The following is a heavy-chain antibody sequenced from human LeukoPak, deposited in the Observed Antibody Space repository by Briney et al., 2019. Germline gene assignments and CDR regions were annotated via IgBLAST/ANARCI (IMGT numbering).Heavy chain of an antibody. CDR3: ARTNKRGIAARLNWFDP. CDR2: INHSGST. J-gene: IGHJ5*02. Sequence: PSETLSLTCAVYGGSFSGYYWSWIRQPPGKGLEWIGEINHSGSTNYNPSLKSRVTISVDTSKNQSSLKLSSVTAADTAVYYCARTNKRGIAARLNWFDPWGQGTLVTVSS. D-gene: IGHD6-6*01. V-gene: IGHV4-34*01. CDR1: GGSFSGYY.